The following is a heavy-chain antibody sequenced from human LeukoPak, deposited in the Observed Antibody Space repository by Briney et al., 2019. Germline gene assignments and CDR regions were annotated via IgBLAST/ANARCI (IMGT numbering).Heavy chain of an antibody. V-gene: IGHV4-30-4*01. CDR3: ATPSIAARPWYYGMDV. J-gene: IGHJ6*02. D-gene: IGHD6-6*01. CDR1: GGSISSGDYY. Sequence: SQTLSLTCTVSGGSISSGDYYWSWIRQPPGKGLEWIGYIYYSGSTYYNPSLKSRVTISVDTSKNQFSLKLSSVTAADTAVYYCATPSIAARPWYYGMDVWSQGTTVTVSS. CDR2: IYYSGST.